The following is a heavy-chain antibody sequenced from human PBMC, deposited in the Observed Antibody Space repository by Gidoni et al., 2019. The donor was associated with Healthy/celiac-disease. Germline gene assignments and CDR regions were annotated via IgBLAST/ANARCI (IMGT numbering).Heavy chain of an antibody. Sequence: EVQLLESGGGLVQPGGALRLSGAASGVTWRGYAMSWVRQAPGKGLGWVSAISGSGGSSYYADSVKGRFTISRDNSKNTLYLQMNSLRAEDTAVYYCANLPYGDYVFPWFDPWGQGTLVTVSS. V-gene: IGHV3-23*01. CDR2: ISGSGGSS. CDR3: ANLPYGDYVFPWFDP. D-gene: IGHD4-17*01. CDR1: GVTWRGYA. J-gene: IGHJ5*02.